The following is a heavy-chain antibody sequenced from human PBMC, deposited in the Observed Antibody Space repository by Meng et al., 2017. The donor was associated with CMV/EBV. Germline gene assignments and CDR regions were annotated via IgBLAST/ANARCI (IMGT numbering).Heavy chain of an antibody. D-gene: IGHD6-13*01. J-gene: IGHJ4*02. CDR3: AKEPSSWYRPSFDY. V-gene: IGHV3-23*01. CDR1: GFTFSTYA. CDR2: ISGSGTST. Sequence: GESLKISCAASGFTFSTYAMSWVRQAPGKGLEWVSAISGSGTSTYYADSVKGRFTISRDNSKNTLYLQMKSLRVEDTAVYYCAKEPSSWYRPSFDYWGQGTLVTVSS.